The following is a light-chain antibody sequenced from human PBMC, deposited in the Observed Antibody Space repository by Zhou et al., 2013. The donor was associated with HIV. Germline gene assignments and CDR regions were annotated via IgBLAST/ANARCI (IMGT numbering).Light chain of an antibody. CDR2: KAS. J-gene: IGKJ1*01. CDR3: QQYNNYPET. Sequence: DIQMTQSPSTLSASVGDRVTITCRASQSLTSWLAWYQQKPGKAPKLLIYKASTLESGVPSRFSGSGSETEFTLTISSLQPDDFATYYCQQYNNYPETFGLGTKVEIK. CDR1: QSLTSW. V-gene: IGKV1-5*03.